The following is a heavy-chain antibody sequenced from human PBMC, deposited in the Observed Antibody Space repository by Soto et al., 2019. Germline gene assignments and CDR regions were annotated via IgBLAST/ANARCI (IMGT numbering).Heavy chain of an antibody. Sequence: GESLKISCQCSGYTFSNFWIGWVRQLPGKGLEWMGIIYPGDHETRYSPSFHGKVTISADKSINTAYLQWNSLEASDTAFYFCARSPRSSPYFDYWGQGALVTISS. CDR1: GYTFSNFW. V-gene: IGHV5-51*01. CDR2: IYPGDHET. CDR3: ARSPRSSPYFDY. J-gene: IGHJ4*02. D-gene: IGHD6-13*01.